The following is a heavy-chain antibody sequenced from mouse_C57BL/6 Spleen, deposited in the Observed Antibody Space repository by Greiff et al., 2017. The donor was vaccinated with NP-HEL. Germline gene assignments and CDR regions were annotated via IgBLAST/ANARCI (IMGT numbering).Heavy chain of an antibody. CDR2: INPYNGGT. Sequence: VQLQQSGPVLVKPGASVKMSCKASGYTFTDYYMNWVKQSHGKSLEWIGVINPYNGGTSYNQKFKGKATLTVDKSYSTAYMELNSLTSEDSAVYYCARENGPAWFAYWGQGTLVTVSA. CDR1: GYTFTDYY. V-gene: IGHV1-19*01. J-gene: IGHJ3*01. CDR3: ARENGPAWFAY.